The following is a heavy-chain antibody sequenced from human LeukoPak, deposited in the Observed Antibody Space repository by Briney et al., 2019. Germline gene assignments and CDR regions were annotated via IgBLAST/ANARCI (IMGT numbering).Heavy chain of an antibody. V-gene: IGHV4-30-2*01. CDR1: GGSISSGGYS. D-gene: IGHD3-3*01. CDR3: ASQYYDFWSGYYRFDP. Sequence: SETLSLTCAVSGGSISSGGYSWSWIRQPPGKGLEWIGYIYHSGSTYYNPSLKSRVTISVDRSKNQFSLKLSSVTAADTAVYYCASQYYDFWSGYYRFDPWGQGTLVTVSS. J-gene: IGHJ5*02. CDR2: IYHSGST.